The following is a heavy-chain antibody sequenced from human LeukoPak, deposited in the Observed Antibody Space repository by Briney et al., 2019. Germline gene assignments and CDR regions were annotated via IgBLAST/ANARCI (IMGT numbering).Heavy chain of an antibody. J-gene: IGHJ3*02. Sequence: QTGGSLRLSCVASGFAFTNHAMTWVRQAPGKGLEWVSSIGGTDGSTYYADSVRGRFTISRDNSKNTLYLQMNSLRAEDTAVYYCAKDRSQWELQHDAFDIWGQGTMVTVSS. D-gene: IGHD1-26*01. CDR1: GFAFTNHA. CDR3: AKDRSQWELQHDAFDI. V-gene: IGHV3-23*01. CDR2: IGGTDGST.